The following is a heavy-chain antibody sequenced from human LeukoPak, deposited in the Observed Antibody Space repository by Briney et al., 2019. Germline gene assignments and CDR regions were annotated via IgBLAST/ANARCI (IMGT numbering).Heavy chain of an antibody. CDR1: GYTFTSYD. CDR3: ARRNKDDDNFRLVDY. Sequence: ASVKASCKASGYTFTSYDINWVRRATGQGLEWMGWMNPNSANTGYAQKCQGRVTMTRNTSISTAYMELSSLTSEDTAVYYCARRNKDDDNFRLVDYWGQGTLVTVSS. J-gene: IGHJ4*02. V-gene: IGHV1-8*01. D-gene: IGHD5-24*01. CDR2: MNPNSANT.